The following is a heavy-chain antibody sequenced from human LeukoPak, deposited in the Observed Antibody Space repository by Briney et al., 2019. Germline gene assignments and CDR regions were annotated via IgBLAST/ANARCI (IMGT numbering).Heavy chain of an antibody. CDR2: INPSGGST. CDR1: GYTFTSYY. Sequence: GASVKVSCKASGYTFTSYYMHWVRKPPGQGLGWMGIINPSGGSTSYAQKFQGRVTMTRDTSTSTVYMELSSLRSEDTAVYYCARVGVDFSSPLDYWGQGTLVTVSS. CDR3: ARVGVDFSSPLDY. D-gene: IGHD2-21*02. V-gene: IGHV1-46*01. J-gene: IGHJ4*02.